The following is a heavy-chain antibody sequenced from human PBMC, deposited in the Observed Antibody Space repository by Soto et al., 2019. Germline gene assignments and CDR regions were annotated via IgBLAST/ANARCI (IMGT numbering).Heavy chain of an antibody. D-gene: IGHD3-3*01. CDR3: ASLRESLLGYLDL. J-gene: IGHJ2*01. Sequence: PWGSLRLSCAASGFTFIDHYIICVRHSPVKWLEWVSYISSSGDIIYYADSVKGRFTISRDNAKNSLYLQMNSLRAEDTAVYYCASLRESLLGYLDLWGRGTLVTVSS. CDR2: ISSSGDII. CDR1: GFTFIDHY. V-gene: IGHV3-11*01.